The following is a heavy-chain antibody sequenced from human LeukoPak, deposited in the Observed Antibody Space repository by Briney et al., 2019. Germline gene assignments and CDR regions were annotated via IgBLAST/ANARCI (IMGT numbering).Heavy chain of an antibody. CDR1: GGSFSGYY. V-gene: IGHV4-34*01. D-gene: IGHD6-13*01. Sequence: PSETLSLTCAVYGGSFSGYYWSWIRQPPGKGLEWIGEIYHSGSTNYNPSLKSRVTISVDKSKNQFSLKLSSVTAADTAVYYCARGPGIAAAGHGFDYWGQGTLVTVSS. CDR3: ARGPGIAAAGHGFDY. CDR2: IYHSGST. J-gene: IGHJ4*02.